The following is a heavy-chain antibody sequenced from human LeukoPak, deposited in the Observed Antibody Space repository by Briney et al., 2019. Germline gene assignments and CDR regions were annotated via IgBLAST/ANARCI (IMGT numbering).Heavy chain of an antibody. D-gene: IGHD3-16*01. CDR1: GFTFSTYG. CDR2: VSNSGDTT. V-gene: IGHV3-23*01. CDR3: ANIGSSTFGSTGF. Sequence: PGGSLRLSCVASGFTFSTYGMIWVGKAPGKGPEWVSLVSNSGDTTNYADSVKGRFTISRDNSKNTLYLQMDSLRAEDTAAYYCANIGSSTFGSTGFWGQGTLVTVSS. J-gene: IGHJ4*02.